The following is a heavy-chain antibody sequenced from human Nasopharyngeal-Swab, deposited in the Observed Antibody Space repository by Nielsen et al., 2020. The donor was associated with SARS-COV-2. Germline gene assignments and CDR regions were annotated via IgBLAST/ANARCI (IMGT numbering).Heavy chain of an antibody. D-gene: IGHD3-16*01. CDR1: GCSISSGGYS. CDR3: AREESDTYYFDY. CDR2: IYHSGST. V-gene: IGHV4-30-2*01. J-gene: IGHJ4*02. Sequence: SETLSLTCAVSGCSISSGGYSWSWIRQPPGKGLVWIGYIYHSGSTYYNPSLKSRVTISVDRSKNQFSLKLSSVTAADTAVYYCAREESDTYYFDYWGQGTLVTVSS.